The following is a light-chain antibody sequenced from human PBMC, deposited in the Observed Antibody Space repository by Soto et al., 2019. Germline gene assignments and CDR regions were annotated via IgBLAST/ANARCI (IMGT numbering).Light chain of an antibody. J-gene: IGLJ7*01. CDR2: EVS. Sequence: QSALTQPASVSGSPGQSITISCTGTSSDVGSYNLVSWYQQHPGKAPKLMIYEVSKRPSGVSNRFSGSKSGNTASLTISGLQAEDEADYYCCSYAGSSTSAVFGGGTQLT. V-gene: IGLV2-23*02. CDR3: CSYAGSSTSAV. CDR1: SSDVGSYNL.